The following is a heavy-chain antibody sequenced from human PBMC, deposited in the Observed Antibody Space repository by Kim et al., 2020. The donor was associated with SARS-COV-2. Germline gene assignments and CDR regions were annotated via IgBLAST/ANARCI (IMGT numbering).Heavy chain of an antibody. V-gene: IGHV1-2*02. Sequence: KYAQKFQDRVTMARDTSINTAYMELNSLRSDDTAVYYCARDWGVPTMLFDYWGQGTLVTVSS. CDR3: ARDWGVPTMLFDY. D-gene: IGHD3-16*01. J-gene: IGHJ4*02.